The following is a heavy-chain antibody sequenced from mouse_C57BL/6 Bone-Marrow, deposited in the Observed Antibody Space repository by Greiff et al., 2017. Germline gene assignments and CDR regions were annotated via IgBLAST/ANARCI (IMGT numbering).Heavy chain of an antibody. CDR3: EYGGSSFSH. Sequence: QVQLQQSGAELARPGASVKLSCKASGYTFTSYGISWVKQRTGQGLEWIGEIYPRSGNTYYNEKFKGKATLTADKSSSTAYMELRSLTSEDSAVYFCEYGGSSFSHWGEGTLGTVSA. CDR1: GYTFTSYG. D-gene: IGHD1-3*01. CDR2: IYPRSGNT. J-gene: IGHJ3*01. V-gene: IGHV1-81*01.